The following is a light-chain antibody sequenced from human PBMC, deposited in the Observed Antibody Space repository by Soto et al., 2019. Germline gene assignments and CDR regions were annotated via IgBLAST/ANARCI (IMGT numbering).Light chain of an antibody. J-gene: IGKJ1*01. CDR3: QQDGHPLWT. CDR1: QSISSN. Sequence: IGVTQSDPSGSYYTGGGATLSCRASQSISSNLAWYQHKPGQAPRPLIYDASNRATGIPARFSGIGSGTDFTLTISRREPGDYAGYYCQQDGHPLWTFGQGTKVDIK. V-gene: IGKV3-11*01. CDR2: DAS.